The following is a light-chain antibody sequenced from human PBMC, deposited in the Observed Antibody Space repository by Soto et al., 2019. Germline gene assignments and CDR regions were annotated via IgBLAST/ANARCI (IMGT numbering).Light chain of an antibody. J-gene: IGLJ1*01. CDR1: NSNIGAGFA. CDR2: GNN. V-gene: IGLV1-40*01. Sequence: QSVLTQPPSVSGAPGQRVTISCTGSNSNIGAGFAVHWYQQLPGTAPKLLIHGNNNRPSGVPDRFSGSKSGTSASLAISGLQFEDEADYHCSSWDDNLDAEVFGAGTKLTVL. CDR3: SSWDDNLDAEV.